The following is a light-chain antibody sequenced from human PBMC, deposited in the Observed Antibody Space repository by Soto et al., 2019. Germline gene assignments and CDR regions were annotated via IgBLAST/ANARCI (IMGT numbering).Light chain of an antibody. V-gene: IGKV3-20*01. CDR2: GAS. CDR1: QTVPNNY. J-gene: IGKJ4*01. CDR3: QQYGASPLT. Sequence: EIVLTQSPGTLSLSAGDGVSLSCRASQTVPNNYLAWYQQKPDQAPRLLIFGASNRATGIPDRFGGSGSGTDFTLSIIRLEPEDFAVYYCQQYGASPLTFGGGARLEVK.